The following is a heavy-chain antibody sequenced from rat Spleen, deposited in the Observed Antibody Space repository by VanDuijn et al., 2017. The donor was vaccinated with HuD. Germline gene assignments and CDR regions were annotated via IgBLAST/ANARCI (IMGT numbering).Heavy chain of an antibody. CDR2: ISYDGSST. CDR3: ARHNSGYGVMDA. J-gene: IGHJ4*01. V-gene: IGHV5-7*01. CDR1: GFTFNNYW. D-gene: IGHD4-3*01. Sequence: EVQLVESGGGLVQPGRSLKLSCVASGFTFNNYWMYWIRQAPGKGLEWVATISYDGSSTYYRDSVKGRFTISRDNAKSTLYLQMDSLRSEDTATYYCARHNSGYGVMDAWGQGASVTVSS.